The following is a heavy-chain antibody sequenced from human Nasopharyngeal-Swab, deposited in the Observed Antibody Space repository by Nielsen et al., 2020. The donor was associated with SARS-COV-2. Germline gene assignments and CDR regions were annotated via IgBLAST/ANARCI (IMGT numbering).Heavy chain of an antibody. CDR1: GFTFSDYH. Sequence: GGSLRLSCTASGFTFSDYHLSWIRQAPGKGLEWVSYFTSSGFTTYYADSVKGRFTISRDNAKNSLYLQMNSLRAEDTAVYYCARDIIAAAGRTGFWGRGTLVTVSS. J-gene: IGHJ4*02. CDR3: ARDIIAAAGRTGF. V-gene: IGHV3-11*04. D-gene: IGHD6-13*01. CDR2: FTSSGFTT.